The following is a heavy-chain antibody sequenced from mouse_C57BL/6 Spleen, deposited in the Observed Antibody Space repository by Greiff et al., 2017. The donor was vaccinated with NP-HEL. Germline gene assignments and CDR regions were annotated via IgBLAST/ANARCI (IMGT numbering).Heavy chain of an antibody. J-gene: IGHJ4*01. Sequence: QVQLQQSGPGLVAPSQSLSITCTVSGFSLTSYGVSWVRQPPGKGLEWLGVIWGDGSTNYHSALISRLSISKDNSKSQVFLKLNSLQTDDTATYYCARSTMITTGRFFYYYAMDYWGQGTSVTVSS. CDR3: ARSTMITTGRFFYYYAMDY. V-gene: IGHV2-3*01. D-gene: IGHD2-4*01. CDR2: IWGDGST. CDR1: GFSLTSYG.